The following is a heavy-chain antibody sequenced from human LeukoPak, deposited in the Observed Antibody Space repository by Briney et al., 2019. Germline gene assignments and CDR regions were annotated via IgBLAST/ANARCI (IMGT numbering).Heavy chain of an antibody. V-gene: IGHV3-53*01. J-gene: IGHJ4*02. Sequence: GGSLRLSCAGSGFTFSTRWMSWVRQAPGKGLEWVSVIYSGGSTYYVDSVKGRFTISRDNSKNTLYLQMNSLRADDTAVYYCATSGGYYQFDYWGQGNPGHRLL. D-gene: IGHD1-26*01. CDR1: GFTFSTRW. CDR2: IYSGGST. CDR3: ATSGGYYQFDY.